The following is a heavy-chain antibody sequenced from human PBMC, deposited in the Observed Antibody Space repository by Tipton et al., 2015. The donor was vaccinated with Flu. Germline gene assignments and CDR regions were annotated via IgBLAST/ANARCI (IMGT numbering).Heavy chain of an antibody. Sequence: TLSLTCSVYGGSIVSSGHYWVWVRQSPGQGLECLGSIYYTGITYYKPSLKGRLTMAVDTSKNQFSLNLMSVTAADTAVYYCARLSSNWYHQLDNWGQGTLVTVSS. V-gene: IGHV4-39*07. CDR2: IYYTGIT. J-gene: IGHJ4*02. CDR1: GGSIVSSGHY. D-gene: IGHD6-13*01. CDR3: ARLSSNWYHQLDN.